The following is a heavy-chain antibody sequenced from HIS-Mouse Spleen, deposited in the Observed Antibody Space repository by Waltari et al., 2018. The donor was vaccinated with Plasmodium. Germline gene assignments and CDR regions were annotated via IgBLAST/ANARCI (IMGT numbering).Heavy chain of an antibody. CDR1: GFTFDDYA. D-gene: IGHD3-22*01. J-gene: IGHJ3*02. V-gene: IGHV3-43D*03. CDR2: ISWDGGST. CDR3: AKDRTHDSSGYSDAFDI. Sequence: EVQLVESGGVVVQPGGSLRLSCAASGFTFDDYAMHWVRQAPGKGLEWVSLISWDGGSTYDADSVKGRFTISRDNSKNSLYLQMNSLRAEDTALYYCAKDRTHDSSGYSDAFDIWGQGTMVTVSS.